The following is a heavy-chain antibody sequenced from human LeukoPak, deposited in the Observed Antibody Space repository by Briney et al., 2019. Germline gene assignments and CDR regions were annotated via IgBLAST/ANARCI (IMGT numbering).Heavy chain of an antibody. V-gene: IGHV3-21*01. J-gene: IGHJ4*02. CDR1: GFTFSSYW. D-gene: IGHD5-18*01. CDR2: ISSSSSYI. CDR3: ARTDTATDAFDY. Sequence: PGGSLRLSCAASGFTFSSYWMSWVRQAPGKGLEWVSSISSSSSYIYYADSVKGRFTISRDNAKNSLYLQMNSLRAKDTAVYYCARTDTATDAFDYWGQGTLVTVSS.